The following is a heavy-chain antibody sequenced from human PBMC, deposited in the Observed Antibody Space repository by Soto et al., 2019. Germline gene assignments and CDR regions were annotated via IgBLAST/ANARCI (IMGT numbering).Heavy chain of an antibody. J-gene: IGHJ5*02. CDR2: INPYSGGA. CDR1: GYTFTGYF. Sequence: QVQLLQSGAEVKKPGASVKVSCKASGYTFTGYFMHLVRQAPGQGLEWMGWINPYSGGADYAQSFQGRVTMTRDTSISTVYMELSRLRFADTAVYYCARVIRGAYYNSPLDTWGQGTVVTVSS. CDR3: ARVIRGAYYNSPLDT. V-gene: IGHV1-2*02. D-gene: IGHD3-10*01.